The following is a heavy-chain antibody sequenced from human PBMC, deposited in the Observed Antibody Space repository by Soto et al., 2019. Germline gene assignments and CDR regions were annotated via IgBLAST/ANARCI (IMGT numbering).Heavy chain of an antibody. Sequence: PGESLKISCKGSGYSFTSYWIGWVRQMPGKGLEWMGIIYPGDSDTRYSPSFQGQVTISADKSISTAYLQWSSLKASDTAMYYCARPPPPPGHCTSTTSYTSIPYHVWGQGTTVTVSS. V-gene: IGHV5-51*01. CDR2: IYPGDSDT. J-gene: IGHJ6*02. CDR3: ARPPPPPGHCTSTTSYTSIPYHV. CDR1: GYSFTSYW. D-gene: IGHD2-2*02.